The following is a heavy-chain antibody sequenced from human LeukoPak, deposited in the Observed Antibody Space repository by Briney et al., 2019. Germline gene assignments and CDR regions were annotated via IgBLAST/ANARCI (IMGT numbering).Heavy chain of an antibody. D-gene: IGHD3-22*01. Sequence: SETLSLTCAVYGGSFSGYYWSWHRPPPGKGLEWIGEINNSGSTNYNPSLKNRVTISVDTSKNQFSLKLSSVTAADTAVYYCARGPGYYPYYYYYYGMDVWGQGTTVTVSS. CDR1: GGSFSGYY. J-gene: IGHJ6*02. V-gene: IGHV4-34*01. CDR3: ARGPGYYPYYYYYYGMDV. CDR2: INNSGST.